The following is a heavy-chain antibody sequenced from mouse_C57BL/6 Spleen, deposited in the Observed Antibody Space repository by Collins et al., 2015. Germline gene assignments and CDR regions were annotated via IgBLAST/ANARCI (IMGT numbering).Heavy chain of an antibody. CDR2: NPNNGGT. J-gene: IGHJ4*01. D-gene: IGHD2-1*01. CDR3: ARGGNYVYYAMDY. Sequence: NPNNGGTIYNQKFKGKATLTVDKSSSTAYMEPRSLTSEDTAVYYCARGGNYVYYAMDYWGQGTSVTVSS. V-gene: IGHV1-18*01.